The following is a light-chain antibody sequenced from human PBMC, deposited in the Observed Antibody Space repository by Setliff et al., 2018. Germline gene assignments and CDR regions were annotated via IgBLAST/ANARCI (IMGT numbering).Light chain of an antibody. Sequence: QSALAQPASVSGSPGQSITISCTGSSSDVGDYNYVSWYQQYSGKAPKLLIYDATKRPSGVSYRFSGSKSGNTASLTISGLQAEDEGVYYCSSYTSSSTFVLFGGGTKVTVL. CDR2: DAT. CDR3: SSYTSSSTFVL. V-gene: IGLV2-14*03. CDR1: SSDVGDYNY. J-gene: IGLJ2*01.